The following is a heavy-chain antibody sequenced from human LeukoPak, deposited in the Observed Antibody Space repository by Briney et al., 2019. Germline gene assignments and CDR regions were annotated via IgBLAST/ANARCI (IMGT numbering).Heavy chain of an antibody. CDR3: ARASSWKRIAY. V-gene: IGHV4-34*01. CDR2: INHSGST. Sequence: SETLSLTCAVYGGSFSGYYWIWIRQPPGKGLEWIGEINHSGSTIYNPSLQSRVTISVDTSKIQFSLKLSSVSAADTAVYYCARASSWKRIAYWGQGTLVTVSS. CDR1: GGSFSGYY. J-gene: IGHJ4*02. D-gene: IGHD6-13*01.